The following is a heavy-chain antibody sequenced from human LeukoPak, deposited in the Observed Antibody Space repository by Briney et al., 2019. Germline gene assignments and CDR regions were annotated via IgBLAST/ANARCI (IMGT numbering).Heavy chain of an antibody. CDR1: GFTFSSYG. V-gene: IGHV3-30*18. J-gene: IGHJ4*02. D-gene: IGHD3-22*01. Sequence: QTGGSLRLSCAASGFTFSSYGMHWVRQAPGKGLEWVAVISYDGSNKYYADSVKGRFTISRDNSKNTLYLQMNSLRVEDTAIYYCAKELNYYDSSGYYTYWGQGTLVTVSS. CDR3: AKELNYYDSSGYYTY. CDR2: ISYDGSNK.